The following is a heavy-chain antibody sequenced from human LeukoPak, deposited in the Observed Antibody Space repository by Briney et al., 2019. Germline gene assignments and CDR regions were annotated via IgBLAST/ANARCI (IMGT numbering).Heavy chain of an antibody. CDR3: ARDMDPYYFDY. Sequence: GGSLRLSCAASGFTFSSYAMSWVRQAPGKGLEWVSAISGSGGSTYYADSVKGRFTISRDNAKNSLYLQMNSLRAEDTAVYYCARDMDPYYFDYWGQGTLVTVSS. CDR2: ISGSGGST. CDR1: GFTFSSYA. V-gene: IGHV3-23*01. D-gene: IGHD3-10*01. J-gene: IGHJ4*02.